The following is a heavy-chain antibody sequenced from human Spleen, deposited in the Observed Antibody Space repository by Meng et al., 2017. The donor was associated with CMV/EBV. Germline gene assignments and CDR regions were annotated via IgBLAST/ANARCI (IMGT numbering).Heavy chain of an antibody. CDR3: ARGESTVSTWYFDL. D-gene: IGHD5/OR15-5a*01. CDR1: GFISSDYY. J-gene: IGHJ2*01. V-gene: IGHV3-11*01. CDR2: ISGTAGTI. Sequence: GESLKISCAASGFISSDYYMSWIRQAPGKGLEWVSYISGTAGTIYYADSVKGRFTISRDNAKNSLYLQLNSLRAEDTAVYYCARGESTVSTWYFDLWGRGTQVTSPQ.